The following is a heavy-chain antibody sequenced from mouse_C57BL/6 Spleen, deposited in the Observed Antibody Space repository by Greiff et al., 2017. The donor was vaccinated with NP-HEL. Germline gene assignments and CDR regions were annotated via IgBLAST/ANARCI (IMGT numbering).Heavy chain of an antibody. D-gene: IGHD1-1*01. V-gene: IGHV1-55*01. CDR2: IYPGSGST. CDR3: ARSLTTVLAQGYFYV. J-gene: IGHJ1*03. Sequence: QVQLQQPGAELVKPGASVKMSCKASGYTFTSYWITWVKQRPGQGLEWIGDIYPGSGSTNYNEKFKSKATLTVDTSSSTAYMQLSMLTSEDSAFYYCARSLTTVLAQGYFYVWGTGATVTVSS. CDR1: GYTFTSYW.